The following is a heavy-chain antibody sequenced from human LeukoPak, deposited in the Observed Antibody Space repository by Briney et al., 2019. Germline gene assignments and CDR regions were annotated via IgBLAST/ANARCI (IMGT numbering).Heavy chain of an antibody. CDR3: ARLWTAMFDY. CDR1: GGPISVDY. V-gene: IGHV4-59*01. J-gene: IGHJ4*02. CDR2: IYYTGRT. Sequence: SETLSLTCIVSGGPISVDYWNWIRQAPGKGLEWIGYIYYTGRTKYNPSLASRLTISIDTSKNQFSLKLTSVTAADTAVYYCARLWTAMFDYWGQGTLVTVSS. D-gene: IGHD3/OR15-3a*01.